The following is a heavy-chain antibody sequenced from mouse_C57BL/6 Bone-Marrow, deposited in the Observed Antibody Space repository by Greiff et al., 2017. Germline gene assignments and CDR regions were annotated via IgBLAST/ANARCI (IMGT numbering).Heavy chain of an antibody. CDR1: GYTFTSYW. Sequence: QVQLQQPGAELVKPGASVKMSCKASGYTFTSYWITWVKQRPGQGLEWIGDIYPGSGSTNYNEKFKSKATLTVDTSSSTAYMQLSSLTSEYSAVYYCARGGIDSNYWYFDVWGTRTTVTVSS. CDR2: IYPGSGST. J-gene: IGHJ1*03. CDR3: ARGGIDSNYWYFDV. V-gene: IGHV1-55*01. D-gene: IGHD2-5*01.